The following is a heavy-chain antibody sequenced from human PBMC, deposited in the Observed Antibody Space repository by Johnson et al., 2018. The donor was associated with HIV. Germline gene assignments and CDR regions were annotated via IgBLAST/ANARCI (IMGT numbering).Heavy chain of an antibody. V-gene: IGHV3-23*04. CDR1: GYSFDSHA. Sequence: VQLVESGGGLLQPGGSLRLSCAASGYSFDSHAMNWVRQGPGKGLEWVAAISYSGSSTYYADSVKGRFTISRDNSKNTVYLHMVNLRADDTALYYCAREISRYDYDYAAFDGWGQGTMVTVSS. CDR2: ISYSGSST. D-gene: IGHD3-16*01. J-gene: IGHJ3*01. CDR3: AREISRYDYDYAAFDG.